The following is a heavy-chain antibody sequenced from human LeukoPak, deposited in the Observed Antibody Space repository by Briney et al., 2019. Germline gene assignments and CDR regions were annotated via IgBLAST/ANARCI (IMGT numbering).Heavy chain of an antibody. CDR1: GFILNSYG. CDR2: IWFDGKNQ. J-gene: IGHJ5*02. Sequence: GGSLRLSCAASGFILNSYGMHWVRQAPGKGLEWVADIWFDGKNQHFADSVRGRFAISRDNSKNTVYLQINSLRAEDTAVYYCARDQSSSSWYGGGRWFDPWGQGTLVTVSS. V-gene: IGHV3-33*01. D-gene: IGHD6-13*01. CDR3: ARDQSSSSWYGGGRWFDP.